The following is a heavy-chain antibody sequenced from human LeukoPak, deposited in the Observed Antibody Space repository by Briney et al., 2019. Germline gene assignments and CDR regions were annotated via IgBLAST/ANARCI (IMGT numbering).Heavy chain of an antibody. V-gene: IGHV1-46*01. D-gene: IGHD2-21*01. CDR1: GYTFTSYY. J-gene: IGHJ6*03. Sequence: ASVKVSCKASGYTFTSYYMHWVRQAPGQGLEWMGIINPSGGSTSYAQKFQGRVTMTRDMSTSTVYMELSSLGSEDTAVYYCARGEGMVFQLFVVYGEDYMDVWGKGTTVTVSS. CDR2: INPSGGST. CDR3: ARGEGMVFQLFVVYGEDYMDV.